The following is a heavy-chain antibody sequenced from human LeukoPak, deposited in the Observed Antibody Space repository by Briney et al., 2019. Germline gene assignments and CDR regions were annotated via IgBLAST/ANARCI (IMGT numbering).Heavy chain of an antibody. Sequence: SETLSLTCAVYGGSFSGYYWSWIRQPPGKGLEWIGEINHSGSTNYNPSLKSRVTISVDTSKNQFSLKLSSVTAADTAVYYCARGRTGHTLFDYWGQGTLVTVSS. J-gene: IGHJ4*02. CDR1: GGSFSGYY. CDR2: INHSGST. V-gene: IGHV4-34*01. CDR3: ARGRTGHTLFDY. D-gene: IGHD2-8*02.